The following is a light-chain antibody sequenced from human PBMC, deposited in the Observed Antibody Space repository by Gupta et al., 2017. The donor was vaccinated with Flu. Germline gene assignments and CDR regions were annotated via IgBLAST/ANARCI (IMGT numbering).Light chain of an antibody. J-gene: IGLJ1*01. CDR3: SSYAGNYTYV. V-gene: IGLV2-11*01. CDR2: EVT. Sequence: QSALTQPRSVSGSPGQSVTIPCTGTSSDVGGYNYVSWYQQRPGKVPKLMIYEVTKRPSGVPDRFSGSKSGNTASLTISGLQAEDEADYYCSSYAGNYTYVFGTGTKITVL. CDR1: SSDVGGYNY.